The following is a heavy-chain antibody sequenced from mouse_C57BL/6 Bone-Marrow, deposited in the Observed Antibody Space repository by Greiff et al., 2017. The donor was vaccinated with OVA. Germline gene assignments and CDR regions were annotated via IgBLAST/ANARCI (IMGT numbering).Heavy chain of an antibody. CDR1: GYAFSSSW. CDR2: IYPGDGDT. J-gene: IGHJ4*01. Sequence: QVQLQQSGPELVKPGASVKISCKASGYAFSSSWMNWVKQRPGKGLEWIGRIYPGDGDTNYNGKFKGKATLTADKSSSTAYMQLSSLTSEDSAVYFCASGYYSNSYAMDYGGQGTSVTVSS. V-gene: IGHV1-82*01. D-gene: IGHD2-5*01. CDR3: ASGYYSNSYAMDY.